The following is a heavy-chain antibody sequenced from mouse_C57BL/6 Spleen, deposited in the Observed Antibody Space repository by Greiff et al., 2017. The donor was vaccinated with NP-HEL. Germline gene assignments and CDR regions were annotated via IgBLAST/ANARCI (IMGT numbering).Heavy chain of an antibody. J-gene: IGHJ2*01. V-gene: IGHV14-2*01. CDR1: GFNIKDHY. D-gene: IGHD3-2*02. Sequence: EVQLQQSGAELVKPGASVKLSCTASGFNIKDHYMHRVKQRNEQGLEWIGRIDPEDGETKYAPKFQGKATITADTSSNTAYLQLSSLASADTAVYYCAIGDAAQGFDDWGKSTTLTVSS. CDR3: AIGDAAQGFDD. CDR2: IDPEDGET.